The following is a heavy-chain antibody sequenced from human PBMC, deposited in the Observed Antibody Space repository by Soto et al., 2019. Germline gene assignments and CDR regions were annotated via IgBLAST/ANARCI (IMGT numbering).Heavy chain of an antibody. Sequence: GASLKGYWKASGYIITGYNVHWGRQVPGQGLEWMGWLNPDSGGTNYTHNFQGRVTMTRDTSINTAYMELSSLTSDDTAVYYCAINWNRVIFDYWGQGPLGTVSS. J-gene: IGHJ4*02. CDR3: AINWNRVIFDY. CDR2: LNPDSGGT. CDR1: GYIITGYN. D-gene: IGHD1-1*01. V-gene: IGHV1-2*02.